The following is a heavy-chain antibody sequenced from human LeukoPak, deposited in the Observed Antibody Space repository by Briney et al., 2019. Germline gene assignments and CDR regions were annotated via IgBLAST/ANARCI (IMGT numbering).Heavy chain of an antibody. Sequence: SETLSLTCAVYGGSFSGYYWSWIRQPPGKGLEWIGEINHSGSTNYNPSLKSRVTISVDTSKNQFSLKLSSVTAADTAVYYCARADYSSGWYGHSDYWGQGTLATVSS. CDR3: ARADYSSGWYGHSDY. CDR1: GGSFSGYY. J-gene: IGHJ4*02. V-gene: IGHV4-34*01. CDR2: INHSGST. D-gene: IGHD6-19*01.